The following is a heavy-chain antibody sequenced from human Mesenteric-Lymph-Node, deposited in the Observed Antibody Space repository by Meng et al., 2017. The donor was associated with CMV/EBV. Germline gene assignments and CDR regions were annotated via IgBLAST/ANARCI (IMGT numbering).Heavy chain of an antibody. CDR3: ASPLGN. CDR1: GYSMTSRW. J-gene: IGHJ4*02. V-gene: IGHV5-51*01. Sequence: YLKNSCKASGYSMTSRWIGWVSRRHGKGLEWMGIIYPGDYDARYSPSFQGQVTMSADKSINTAYLQWSSLRASDTATYYCASPLGNWGQGTLVTVSS. CDR2: IYPGDYDA.